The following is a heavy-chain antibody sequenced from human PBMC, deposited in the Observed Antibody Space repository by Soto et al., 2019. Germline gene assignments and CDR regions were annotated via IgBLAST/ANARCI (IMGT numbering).Heavy chain of an antibody. CDR3: ARGGGYDHY. J-gene: IGHJ4*02. CDR2: ISRSSSTI. D-gene: IGHD2-2*01. CDR1: GFTFSSYS. Sequence: EVQLVESGGGLVQPGGSLRLSCAASGFTFSSYSMNWVRQAPGKGLEGVSYISRSSSTIYYADSVKGRFTISRDNAKNSLYLQMNSLRAKDTAVYYCARGGGYDHYWGQGTLVTVSS. V-gene: IGHV3-48*01.